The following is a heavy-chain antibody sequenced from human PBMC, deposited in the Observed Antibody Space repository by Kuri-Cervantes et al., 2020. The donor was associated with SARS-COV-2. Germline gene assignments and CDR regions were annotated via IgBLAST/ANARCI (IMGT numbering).Heavy chain of an antibody. Sequence: ESLKISCAASGFTFSSYEMHWVRQPPGKGLEWIGSIYFSGSTYYTPSLKSRVTISVDTSKNQFSLKLTSVTATDTAVYYCGRQASDWHIDYWGQGTLVTVSS. D-gene: IGHD3-9*01. CDR1: GFTFSSYE. V-gene: IGHV4-39*01. J-gene: IGHJ4*02. CDR2: IYFSGST. CDR3: GRQASDWHIDY.